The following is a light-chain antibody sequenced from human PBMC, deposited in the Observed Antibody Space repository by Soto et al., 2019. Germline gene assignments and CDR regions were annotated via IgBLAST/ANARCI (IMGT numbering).Light chain of an antibody. CDR3: MQALQGLT. V-gene: IGKV2-28*01. CDR2: LGS. J-gene: IGKJ4*01. Sequence: DIVMTQSPLSLPVTPGEPASISCRSSQSLLHSNGYNYLDWYLQKPGQSPQLLIYLGSNRASGVPDRFSGSGSGTDFTLKISRVEAEDVGVYYCMQALQGLTFGGGTKGEIK. CDR1: QSLLHSNGYNY.